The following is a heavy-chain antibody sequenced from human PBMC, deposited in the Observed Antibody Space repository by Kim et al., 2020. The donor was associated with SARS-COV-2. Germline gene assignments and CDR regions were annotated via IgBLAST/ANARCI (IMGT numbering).Heavy chain of an antibody. Sequence: STTHNPSLKSRVTISVDTSKNQFSLKLSSVTAADTAVYYCAPAESGPSDYWGQGTLVTVSS. J-gene: IGHJ4*02. D-gene: IGHD6-19*01. CDR2: ST. CDR3: APAESGPSDY. V-gene: IGHV4-34*01.